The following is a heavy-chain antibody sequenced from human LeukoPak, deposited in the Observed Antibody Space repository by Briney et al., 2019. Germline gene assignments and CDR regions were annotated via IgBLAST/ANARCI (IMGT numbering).Heavy chain of an antibody. CDR1: GFTFSSYE. CDR3: AKEYTWIQLWTFDY. J-gene: IGHJ4*02. V-gene: IGHV3-48*03. Sequence: PGGSLRLSCAASGFTFSSYEMNWVRQAPGKGLEWVSYISSGSTIYDADSVKGRFTISRDNAKNSLYLQMNSLRAEDTAVYYCAKEYTWIQLWTFDYWGQGTLVTVSS. CDR2: ISSGSTI. D-gene: IGHD5-18*01.